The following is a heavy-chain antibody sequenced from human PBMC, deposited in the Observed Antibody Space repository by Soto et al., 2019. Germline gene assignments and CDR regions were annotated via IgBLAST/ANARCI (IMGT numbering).Heavy chain of an antibody. V-gene: IGHV3-30*02. D-gene: IGHD2-21*02. CDR3: AKDGPGLGDYYYYYYGMDV. CDR2: IWYDGSNK. J-gene: IGHJ6*04. Sequence: PGGSLRLSCAAAGLKFSSYGRHWVRKKPGKGLEWVAVIWYDGSNKYYADSVKGRFTISRDNSKNTLYLQMNSLRAEDTAVYYCAKDGPGLGDYYYYYYGMDVWGKGTTVTVSS. CDR1: GLKFSSYG.